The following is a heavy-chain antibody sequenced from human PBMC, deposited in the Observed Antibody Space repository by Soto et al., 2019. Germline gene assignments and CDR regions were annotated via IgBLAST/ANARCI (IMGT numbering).Heavy chain of an antibody. CDR2: IIPILGTA. J-gene: IGHJ6*02. V-gene: IGHV1-69*11. D-gene: IGHD2-2*01. CDR3: ARGQYQLLLGYYYGMDV. Sequence: QVQLVQSGAEVKKPGSSVKVSCKASGGTFSSYAISWVRQAPGQGLEWMGGIIPILGTANYAQKFQGRVTITAYESTSTAYMELSSLRSEDTAVYYCARGQYQLLLGYYYGMDVWGQGTTVTVSS. CDR1: GGTFSSYA.